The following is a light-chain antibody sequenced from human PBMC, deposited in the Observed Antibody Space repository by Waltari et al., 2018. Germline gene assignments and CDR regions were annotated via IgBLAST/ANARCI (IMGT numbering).Light chain of an antibody. CDR2: WAS. CDR1: QGWLYSSNNKNY. Sequence: DIVMTQSPDSLAVSLGERATINCKSRQGWLYSSNNKNYLAWYQQKAGQPPKLLIYWASTRESGVPDRFSGSGSGTDFTLTISSLQAEDVAVYYCHQYYATPPDGKTFGQGTKVEIK. J-gene: IGKJ1*01. CDR3: HQYYATPPDGKT. V-gene: IGKV4-1*01.